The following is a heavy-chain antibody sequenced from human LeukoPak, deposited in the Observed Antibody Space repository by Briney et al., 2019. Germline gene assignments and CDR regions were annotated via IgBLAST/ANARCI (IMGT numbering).Heavy chain of an antibody. V-gene: IGHV3-74*01. CDR3: ARRGAVTYAFDI. Sequence: QAGGSLRLSCAASGFTFDDYGMSWVRQAPGKGLVWVSRINSDGSSPSYADSVKGRFTISRDNAKNTLYLQMNSLRAEDTAVYYCARRGAVTYAFDIWGQGTMVTVSS. J-gene: IGHJ3*02. CDR1: GFTFDDYG. D-gene: IGHD4-17*01. CDR2: INSDGSSP.